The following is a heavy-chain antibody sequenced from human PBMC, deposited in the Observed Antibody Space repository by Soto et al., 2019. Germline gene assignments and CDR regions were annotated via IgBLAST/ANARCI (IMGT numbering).Heavy chain of an antibody. CDR2: ISGSGDST. D-gene: IGHD6-19*01. CDR3: AKERSSGWSFDY. V-gene: IGHV3-23*01. J-gene: IGHJ4*02. Sequence: GGSLRLSCAASGFTVSSNYMNWVRQAPGKGLEWVSGISGSGDSTYYADSVKGRFTVSRDNSKNTLYLQMNSLRAEDTAVFYCAKERSSGWSFDYWGQGTLVTVS. CDR1: GFTVSSNY.